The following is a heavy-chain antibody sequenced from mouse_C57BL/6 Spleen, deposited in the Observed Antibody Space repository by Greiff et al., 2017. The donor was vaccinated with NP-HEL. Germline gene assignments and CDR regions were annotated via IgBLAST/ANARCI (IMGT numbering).Heavy chain of an antibody. Sequence: QVQLQQPGAELVKPGASVKMSCKASGYTFTSYWITWVKQRPGQGLEWIGDIYPGSGSTNYNEKFKSKATLTVDTSSSTAYMQLSSLTSEDSAVSYCARARGALYYFDYWGQGTTLTVSS. J-gene: IGHJ2*01. V-gene: IGHV1-55*01. CDR1: GYTFTSYW. CDR3: ARARGALYYFDY. D-gene: IGHD6-1*01. CDR2: IYPGSGST.